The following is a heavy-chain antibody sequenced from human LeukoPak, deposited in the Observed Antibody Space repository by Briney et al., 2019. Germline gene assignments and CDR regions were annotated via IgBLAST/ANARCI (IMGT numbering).Heavy chain of an antibody. Sequence: ASVKVSCKASGYTFTSYDINWVRQATGQGLEWMGWMNPNSGNTGYAQKFQGRVTTTRNTSISTAYMELSSLRSEDTAVYYCARAKQQLAHFDYWGQGTLVTVSS. J-gene: IGHJ4*02. CDR3: ARAKQQLAHFDY. CDR1: GYTFTSYD. CDR2: MNPNSGNT. V-gene: IGHV1-8*01. D-gene: IGHD6-13*01.